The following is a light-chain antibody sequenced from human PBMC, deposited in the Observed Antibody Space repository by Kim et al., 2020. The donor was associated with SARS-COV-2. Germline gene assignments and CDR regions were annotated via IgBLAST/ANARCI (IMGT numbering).Light chain of an antibody. CDR2: GVT. V-gene: IGLV2-8*01. CDR3: SSYAGRNNVI. CDR1: SSDIGTYRF. J-gene: IGLJ2*01. Sequence: GQSFPISCTGTSSDIGTYRFVSWYQHRPGKAPELMICGVTERPSGVPDRFSGSKSGNTASLTVSGLQAEDEADYYCSSYAGRNNVIFGGGTKLTVL.